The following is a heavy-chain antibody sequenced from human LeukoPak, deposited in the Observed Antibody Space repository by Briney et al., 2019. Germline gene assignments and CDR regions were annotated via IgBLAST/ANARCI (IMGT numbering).Heavy chain of an antibody. Sequence: PGGSLRLSCAASGLTLSSNYIASGRQVPGKRLEWVSVVYTGGTTYYADSVKGRFTVFSDNSKNTLYLQLNSLRAADRAMYYCAREGYDRAIDYWGQGTLVIVSS. J-gene: IGHJ4*02. CDR1: GLTLSSNY. V-gene: IGHV3-53*05. CDR3: AREGYDRAIDY. D-gene: IGHD3-3*01. CDR2: VYTGGTT.